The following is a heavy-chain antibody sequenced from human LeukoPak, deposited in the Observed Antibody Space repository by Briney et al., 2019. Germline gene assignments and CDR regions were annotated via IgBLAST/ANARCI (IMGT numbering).Heavy chain of an antibody. CDR3: ARRALDCSGGSCYSHFDY. D-gene: IGHD2-15*01. V-gene: IGHV4-59*01. CDR1: GGSISSYY. CDR2: IYYSGST. J-gene: IGHJ4*02. Sequence: SETLSLTCTVSGGSISSYYWRWIRQPPGKGLEWIGYIYYSGSTNYNPSLKSRATISVDTSKNQFSLKLSSVTAADPAVYYCARRALDCSGGSCYSHFDYWGQGTLVTVSS.